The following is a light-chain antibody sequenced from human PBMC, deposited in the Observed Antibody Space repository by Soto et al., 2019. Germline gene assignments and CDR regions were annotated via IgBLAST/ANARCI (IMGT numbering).Light chain of an antibody. CDR2: GAS. Sequence: EIVMTQSPATLSVSPGERATLSCRASQSVSSNLAWYQQKPGQAPRLLVYGASTRATGIPDRFRGSGSGTEYTLTISRLQSEDFAVYYCQQHNNWPPWTFGQGTKVEIK. CDR3: QQHNNWPPWT. V-gene: IGKV3-15*01. J-gene: IGKJ1*01. CDR1: QSVSSN.